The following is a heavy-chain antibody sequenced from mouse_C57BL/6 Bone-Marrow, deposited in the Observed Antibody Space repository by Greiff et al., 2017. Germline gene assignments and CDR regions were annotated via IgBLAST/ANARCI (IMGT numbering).Heavy chain of an antibody. CDR3: AILPGAY. CDR2: INPYNGGT. D-gene: IGHD1-1*01. J-gene: IGHJ3*01. V-gene: IGHV1-19*01. CDR1: GYTFTDYS. Sequence: EVQLQQSGPVLVKPGASVKMSCKASGYTFTDYSMNWVKQSHGKSLEWIGVINPYNGGTSYNQKFKGKATLTVNKSSSTAYMQLNSLTSEDSAVYCCAILPGAYWGQGTLVTVSA.